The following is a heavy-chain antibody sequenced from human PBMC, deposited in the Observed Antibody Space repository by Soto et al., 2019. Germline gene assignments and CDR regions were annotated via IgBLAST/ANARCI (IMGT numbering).Heavy chain of an antibody. D-gene: IGHD3-22*01. Sequence: GGSLRLSCAASGFTFSSYAMHWVRQAPGKGLEWVAVISYDGSNKYYADSVKGRFTISRDNSKNTLYLQMNSLRAEDTAVYYCARDFHYYDSSGYSYYFDYWGQGTLVTVSS. CDR3: ARDFHYYDSSGYSYYFDY. CDR2: ISYDGSNK. J-gene: IGHJ4*02. V-gene: IGHV3-30-3*01. CDR1: GFTFSSYA.